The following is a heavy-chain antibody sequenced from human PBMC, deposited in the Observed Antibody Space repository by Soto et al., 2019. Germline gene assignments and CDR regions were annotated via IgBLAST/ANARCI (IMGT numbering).Heavy chain of an antibody. CDR3: AKDCRQGSRDPIAVAGSGADDAFDI. D-gene: IGHD6-19*01. J-gene: IGHJ3*02. CDR1: GFTFSSYA. Sequence: GGSLRLSCAASGFTFSSYAMSWVRQAPGKGLEWVSAISGSGGSTYYADSVKGRFTISRDNSKNTLYLQMNSLRAEDTAVYYCAKDCRQGSRDPIAVAGSGADDAFDIWGQGTMVTVSS. V-gene: IGHV3-23*01. CDR2: ISGSGGST.